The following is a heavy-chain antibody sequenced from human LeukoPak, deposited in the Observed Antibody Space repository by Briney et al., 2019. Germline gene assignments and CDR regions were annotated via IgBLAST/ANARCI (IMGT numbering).Heavy chain of an antibody. J-gene: IGHJ4*02. V-gene: IGHV1-69*13. CDR1: GGTFSSYA. CDR3: ARDRQIAAAGENFDY. Sequence: SVKVSCKASGGTFSSYAISWVRQAPGQGLEWMGGIIPIFGTANYAQKFQGRVTITADESTSTAYMELSSLRSEDTAVYYCARDRQIAAAGENFDYWGQGTLVTVSS. D-gene: IGHD6-13*01. CDR2: IIPIFGTA.